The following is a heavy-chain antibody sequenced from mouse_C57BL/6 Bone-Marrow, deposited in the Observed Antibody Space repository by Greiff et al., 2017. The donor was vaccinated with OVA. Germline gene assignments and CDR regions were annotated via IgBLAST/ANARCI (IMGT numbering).Heavy chain of an antibody. CDR2: ISSGGSTI. CDR1: GFTFSDYG. D-gene: IGHD1-1*01. J-gene: IGHJ4*01. CDR3: ARGAHYYGSSYAMDY. Sequence: EVMLVESGGGLVKPGGSLKLSCAASGFTFSDYGMHWVRQAPEKGLEWVAYISSGGSTIYYADTVKGRFTISRDNAKNTLFLQRTSLRSEDTAMYYGARGAHYYGSSYAMDYWGQGTSVTVSA. V-gene: IGHV5-17*01.